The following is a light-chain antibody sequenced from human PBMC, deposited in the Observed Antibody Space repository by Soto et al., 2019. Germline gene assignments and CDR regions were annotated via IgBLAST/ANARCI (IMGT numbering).Light chain of an antibody. CDR1: QSISSW. CDR2: DAS. V-gene: IGKV1-5*01. J-gene: IGKJ1*01. CDR3: QQYNSYSGT. Sequence: DIQMTQSPSTLSASVGDRVTITCRASQSISSWLAWYQQKPGKAPKLLIYDASSLESGVPSRFSGSGSGTEFTLTISSLQPDDVATYYCQQYNSYSGTFGQGTKVELK.